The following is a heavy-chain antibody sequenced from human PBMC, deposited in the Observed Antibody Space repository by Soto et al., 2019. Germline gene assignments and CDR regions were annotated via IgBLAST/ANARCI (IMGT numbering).Heavy chain of an antibody. J-gene: IGHJ4*02. D-gene: IGHD3-3*02. CDR2: ISAYNGNT. CDR3: ARDTGNSEISLFDY. Sequence: ASVKVSCKASGYTFTSYGISWVRRAPGQGLEWMGWISAYNGNTNYAQKLQGRVTMTTDTSTSTAYMELRSLRSDDTAVYYCARDTGNSEISLFDYWGQGTLVTVSS. CDR1: GYTFTSYG. V-gene: IGHV1-18*04.